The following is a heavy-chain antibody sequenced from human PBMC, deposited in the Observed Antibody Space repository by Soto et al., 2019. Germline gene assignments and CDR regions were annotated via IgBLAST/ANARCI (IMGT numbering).Heavy chain of an antibody. CDR2: ISSDGSAE. CDR3: ASLPIVVVTSTRDY. J-gene: IGHJ4*02. Sequence: QVHLVESGGGVVQPGRSLRLSCAASGFTFSSYAMHWVRQAPGKGLEWVAVISSDGSAEYYADSVKGRFTISRDNSKKTLYLQISSLIAEDTAVYYCASLPIVVVTSTRDYWGQGTLVTVSS. CDR1: GFTFSSYA. V-gene: IGHV3-30-3*01. D-gene: IGHD2-21*02.